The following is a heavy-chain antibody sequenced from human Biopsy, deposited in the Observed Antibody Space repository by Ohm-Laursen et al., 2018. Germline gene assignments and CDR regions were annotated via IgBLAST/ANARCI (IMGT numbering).Heavy chain of an antibody. CDR3: ATKLTGYFHH. Sequence: SSVKVSCKVPEGTFSNYGVNWVRQAPGQGLEWLGGNIPILGTGNYAHQFQDRVTVVADTSPSAATMELRSLRSDDTAVYYCATKLTGYFHHWGQGTLVIVSS. CDR2: NIPILGTG. J-gene: IGHJ1*01. V-gene: IGHV1-69*06. D-gene: IGHD3-9*01. CDR1: EGTFSNYG.